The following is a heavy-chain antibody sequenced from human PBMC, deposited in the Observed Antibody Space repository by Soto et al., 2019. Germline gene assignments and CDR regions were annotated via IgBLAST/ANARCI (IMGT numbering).Heavy chain of an antibody. D-gene: IGHD3-10*01. CDR2: ISGGSGDST. CDR3: AINLKSWATRGAFVY. CDR1: GLTFSNYA. Sequence: PGGSLRLSCAASGLTFSNYAMNCVRQSPGKGLEWVSGISGGSGDSTFYADSVKGRFTISRDNSKNTLHLQMNSLRTEDTAVYYCAINLKSWATRGAFVYWGPGNLVAGFS. V-gene: IGHV3-23*01. J-gene: IGHJ4*02.